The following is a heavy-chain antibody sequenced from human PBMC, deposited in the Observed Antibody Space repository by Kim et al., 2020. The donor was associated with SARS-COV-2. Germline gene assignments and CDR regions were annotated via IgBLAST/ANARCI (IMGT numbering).Heavy chain of an antibody. CDR1: GGSISSGGYY. V-gene: IGHV4-31*03. D-gene: IGHD3-22*01. J-gene: IGHJ4*02. CDR2: IYYSGST. CDR3: AREGPKSSYYDSSGPPGY. Sequence: SETLSLTCTVSGGSISSGGYYWSWIRQHPGKGLEWIGYIYYSGSTYYNPSLKSRVTISVDTSKNQFSLKLSSVTAADTAVYYCAREGPKSSYYDSSGPPGYWGQGTLVTVSS.